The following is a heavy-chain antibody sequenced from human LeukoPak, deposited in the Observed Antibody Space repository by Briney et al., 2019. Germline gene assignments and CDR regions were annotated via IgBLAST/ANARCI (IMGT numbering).Heavy chain of an antibody. CDR1: GFTFSSYW. Sequence: PGGSLRLSCAASGFTFSSYWMSWVRQAPGKGLGWVANIKQDGSEKYYVDSVKGRFTISRDNAKNSLYLQMNSLRAEDTAVYYCARGWDTAMAYFDYWGQGTLVTVSS. D-gene: IGHD5-18*01. CDR2: IKQDGSEK. J-gene: IGHJ4*02. V-gene: IGHV3-7*01. CDR3: ARGWDTAMAYFDY.